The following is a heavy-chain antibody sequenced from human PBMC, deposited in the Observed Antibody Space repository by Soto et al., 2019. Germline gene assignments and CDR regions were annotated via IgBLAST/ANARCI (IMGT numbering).Heavy chain of an antibody. D-gene: IGHD3-22*01. Sequence: GGSLRLPCAASGFTFSSYAMSWVLQAPGKGLEWVSAISGSGGSTYYADSVKGRLTISRDNSKKTLYLQMNSLRAEDTAVYHCAKEGYFYYDSSGPHWGQGTLVTVSS. V-gene: IGHV3-23*01. CDR2: ISGSGGST. CDR3: AKEGYFYYDSSGPH. J-gene: IGHJ4*02. CDR1: GFTFSSYA.